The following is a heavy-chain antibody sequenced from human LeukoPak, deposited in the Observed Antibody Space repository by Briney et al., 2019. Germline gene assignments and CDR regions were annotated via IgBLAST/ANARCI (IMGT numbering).Heavy chain of an antibody. J-gene: IGHJ3*02. CDR1: GFTFSTYN. CDR3: ARDLKQLVRSAFDI. D-gene: IGHD6-13*01. Sequence: GGSLRLSCAASGFTFSTYNMNWVRQAPGKGLEWVSSITSSSSYIYYADSVKGRFTISRDNAKNSLYLQMNSLRAEDTAVYYCARDLKQLVRSAFDIWGQGTMVTVSS. V-gene: IGHV3-21*01. CDR2: ITSSSSYI.